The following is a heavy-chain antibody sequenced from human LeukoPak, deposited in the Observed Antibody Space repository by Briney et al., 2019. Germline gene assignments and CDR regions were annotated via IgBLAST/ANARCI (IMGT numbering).Heavy chain of an antibody. CDR1: GFTFSDYY. V-gene: IGHV3-11*04. CDR2: ISSSGSTI. J-gene: IGHJ1*01. CDR3: ARESKQWLGQKYFQH. D-gene: IGHD6-19*01. Sequence: GGSLRLSCAASGFTFSDYYMSWIRQAPGKGLEWVSYISSSGSTIYYADSVKGRFTISRDNSKNTLYLQMNSLRAEDTAVYYCARESKQWLGQKYFQHWGQGTLVTVSS.